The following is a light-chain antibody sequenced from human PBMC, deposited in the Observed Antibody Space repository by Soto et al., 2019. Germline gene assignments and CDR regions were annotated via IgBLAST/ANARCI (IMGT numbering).Light chain of an antibody. Sequence: EIVLTQSPATLSLSPGEIATLSCRASQSVSSYLAWYQQKPGQAPRLLIYDSSNSATGIPARFSGSGSGTDFTLTISRLEPEDFAVYYCQQRSNWPPRITFGQGTRLEIK. CDR1: QSVSSY. CDR3: QQRSNWPPRIT. V-gene: IGKV3-11*01. J-gene: IGKJ5*01. CDR2: DSS.